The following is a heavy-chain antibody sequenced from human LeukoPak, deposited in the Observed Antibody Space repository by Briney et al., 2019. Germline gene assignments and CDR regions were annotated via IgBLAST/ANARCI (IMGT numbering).Heavy chain of an antibody. V-gene: IGHV3-21*01. D-gene: IGHD6-13*01. CDR3: ARVRGYSSSWRLDY. CDR2: ISGGSSFT. Sequence: GGSLRLSCAASGFSFSSFSMNWVRQAPGKGLEWVSYISGGSSFTYYVDSVKGRFTISRDNSKNTLSLQMNSLRAEDTAVYYCARVRGYSSSWRLDYWGQGTLVTVSS. J-gene: IGHJ4*02. CDR1: GFSFSSFS.